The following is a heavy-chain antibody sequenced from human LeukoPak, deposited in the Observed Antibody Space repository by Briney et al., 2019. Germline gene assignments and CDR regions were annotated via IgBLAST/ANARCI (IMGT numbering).Heavy chain of an antibody. J-gene: IGHJ4*02. V-gene: IGHV3-53*01. CDR2: IYSGGST. D-gene: IGHD6-13*01. Sequence: GGSLRLSCAASGFTVSSNYMAWVRQAPGKGLEWVSAIYSGGSTYYTDSVKGRFSVSRDISKNTVYLQMNSLRVEDAAVYYCAKDPSSSWPDYWGQGTLVTVSS. CDR1: GFTVSSNY. CDR3: AKDPSSSWPDY.